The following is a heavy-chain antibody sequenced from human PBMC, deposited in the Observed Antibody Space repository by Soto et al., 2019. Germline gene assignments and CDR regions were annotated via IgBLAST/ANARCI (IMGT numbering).Heavy chain of an antibody. CDR2: IWDDGNNK. J-gene: IGHJ6*04. CDR3: ARDEGLGVNYYYYGMDV. V-gene: IGHV3-33*01. Sequence: QVQLVESGGGVVQPGRSLRLSCAASGFTFSGYGMHWVRQAPGKGLEWVAVIWDDGNNKYYADSVKGRFTISRDNSKNTLYLQMNSLRAEDTAVYYCARDEGLGVNYYYYGMDVWGEGTTVTVSS. CDR1: GFTFSGYG. D-gene: IGHD3-10*01.